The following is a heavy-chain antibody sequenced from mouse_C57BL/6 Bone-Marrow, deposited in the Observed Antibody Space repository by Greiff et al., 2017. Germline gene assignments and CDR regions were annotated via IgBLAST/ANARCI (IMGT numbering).Heavy chain of an antibody. CDR2: IDPENGDT. D-gene: IGHD1-1*01. CDR1: GFNIKDDY. Sequence: EVQLQQSGAELVRPGASVKLSCTASGFNIKDDYMHWVKQRPEKGLEWIGWIDPENGDTEYASKFLGKATIPADTSSNTAYLQLSSLTSEDTAVYYCTTTVVDRYYFDYWGQGTTLTVSS. J-gene: IGHJ2*01. V-gene: IGHV14-4*01. CDR3: TTTVVDRYYFDY.